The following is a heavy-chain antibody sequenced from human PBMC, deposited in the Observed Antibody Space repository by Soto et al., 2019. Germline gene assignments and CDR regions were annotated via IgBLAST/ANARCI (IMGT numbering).Heavy chain of an antibody. CDR2: IIPIFGTA. V-gene: IGHV1-69*01. D-gene: IGHD3-3*01. CDR1: GGTFSSYA. CDR3: AGEGITIFGVVPPYYFDY. Sequence: QVQLVQSGAEVKKPGSSVKVSCKASGGTFSSYAISWVRQAPGQGLEWMGGIIPIFGTANYAQKFQGRVTITGEQSTSTGYMELRSLRSEDPAVYYCAGEGITIFGVVPPYYFDYWGQGTLVTVSS. J-gene: IGHJ4*02.